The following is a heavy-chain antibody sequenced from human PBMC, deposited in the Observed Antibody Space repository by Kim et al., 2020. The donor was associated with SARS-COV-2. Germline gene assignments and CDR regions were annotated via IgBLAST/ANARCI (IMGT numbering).Heavy chain of an antibody. CDR3: ARDLYQLHSVYYYYYYMDV. Sequence: ASVKVSCKASGYTFTGYYMHWVRQAPGQGLEWMGRINPNSGGTNYAQKFQGRVTMTRDTSISTAYMELSRLRSDDTAVYYCARDLYQLHSVYYYYYYMDVWGKGTTVTVSS. J-gene: IGHJ6*03. V-gene: IGHV1-2*06. D-gene: IGHD2-2*01. CDR1: GYTFTGYY. CDR2: INPNSGGT.